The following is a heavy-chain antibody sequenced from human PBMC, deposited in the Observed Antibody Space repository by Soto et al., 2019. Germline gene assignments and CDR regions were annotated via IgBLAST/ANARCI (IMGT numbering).Heavy chain of an antibody. J-gene: IGHJ3*02. Sequence: QVQLVQSGADVKKPGASVKVSCKASGYNFTSYGISWVRQAPGQGVEWMGWISPHNDRTKYARRFQDRVTMTTETPTSTVYMELGSLRSDDTAVYYCARDLYYSSGRYFDHDAFDIWGQGTVVTVSS. CDR3: ARDLYYSSGRYFDHDAFDI. V-gene: IGHV1-18*01. D-gene: IGHD6-19*01. CDR1: GYNFTSYG. CDR2: ISPHNDRT.